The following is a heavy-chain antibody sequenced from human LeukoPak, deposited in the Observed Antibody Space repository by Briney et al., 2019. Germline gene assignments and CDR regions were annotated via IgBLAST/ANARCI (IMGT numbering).Heavy chain of an antibody. D-gene: IGHD2-21*01. CDR3: ASQCYWEDCPDY. Sequence: SKTLSLTCTVSGYSISSGYYWGWIRQPPGKGLEWIGSIYHSGSTYYNPSLKSRVTISVDTSKNQFSLKLSSVTAADTAVYYCASQCYWEDCPDYWGQGTLVTVSS. CDR2: IYHSGST. CDR1: GYSISSGYY. V-gene: IGHV4-38-2*02. J-gene: IGHJ4*02.